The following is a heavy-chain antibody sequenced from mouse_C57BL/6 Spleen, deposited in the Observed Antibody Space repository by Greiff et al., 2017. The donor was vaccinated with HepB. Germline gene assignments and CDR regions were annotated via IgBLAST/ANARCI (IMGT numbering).Heavy chain of an antibody. CDR2: GQGLEWIV. V-gene: IGHV1-87*01. CDR1: YTFSRRVH. CDR3: SEDTAVYDRAYSSGYDYFDY. D-gene: IGHD3-2*02. Sequence: VLRVESGPELARPWASVKISCPAFYTFSRRVHFAIRDTNYWMQWVKQRSGQGLEWIVAIYPGNGDTSYKQKFMGKATLTADKSSSTAYMQLSSLKSEDTAVYDRAYSSGYDYFDYWGQGTTLTVSS. J-gene: IGHJ2*01.